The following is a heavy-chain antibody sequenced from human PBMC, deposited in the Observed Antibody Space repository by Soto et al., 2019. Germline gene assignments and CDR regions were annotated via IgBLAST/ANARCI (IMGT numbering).Heavy chain of an antibody. J-gene: IGHJ6*03. CDR1: GFTFSSYA. D-gene: IGHD4-17*01. CDR2: ISSNGGST. CDR3: ARVGHDSIDYGDYYYYYYMDG. Sequence: GGSLRLSCAASGFTFSSYAMHWVRQAPGKGLEYVSAISSNGGSTYYANSVKGRFTISRDNSKNTLYLQMGSLRAEDMAVYYCARVGHDSIDYGDYYYYYYMDGWGKGTTDTGSS. V-gene: IGHV3-64*01.